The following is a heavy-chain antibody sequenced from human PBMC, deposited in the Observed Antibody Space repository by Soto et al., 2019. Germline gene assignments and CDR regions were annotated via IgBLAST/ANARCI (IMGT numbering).Heavy chain of an antibody. CDR1: RFTFCVFT. Sequence: LSLFAPRFTFCVFTMHWVAQTPGKGPEWVSGISWDSATVGYAESVKGRFTITRDDAKNSLYLQMDSLRREDTALYYCVQGRYPTMATPLDHWGQGTLVTVSS. CDR3: VQGRYPTMATPLDH. V-gene: IGHV3-9*01. J-gene: IGHJ5*02. CDR2: ISWDSATV. D-gene: IGHD3-9*01.